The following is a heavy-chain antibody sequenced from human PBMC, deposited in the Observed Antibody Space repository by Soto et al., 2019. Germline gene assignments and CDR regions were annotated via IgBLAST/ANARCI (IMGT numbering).Heavy chain of an antibody. D-gene: IGHD3-22*01. V-gene: IGHV3-30*04. Sequence: GGSLRLSCAASGFTFGSYAMHWVRQAPGKGLEWVAVISYDGRNKYYADSVKGRFTISRDNSKNTLYLQMNSLRAEDTAVYYCARDPDSSGYYVFDYWGQGTLVTVSS. CDR2: ISYDGRNK. CDR1: GFTFGSYA. CDR3: ARDPDSSGYYVFDY. J-gene: IGHJ4*02.